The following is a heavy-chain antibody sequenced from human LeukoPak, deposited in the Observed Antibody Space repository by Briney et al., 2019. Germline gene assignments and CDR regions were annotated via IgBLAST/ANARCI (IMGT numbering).Heavy chain of an antibody. V-gene: IGHV4-59*01. CDR1: GGSFSGYY. Sequence: PSETLSLTCAVYGGSFSGYYWSWIRQPPGKGLEWIGYIYYSGSTNYNPSLKSRVTISVDTSKNQFSLKLSSVTAADTAVYYCARVAGDYLDYWGQGTLVTVSS. D-gene: IGHD4-17*01. J-gene: IGHJ4*02. CDR3: ARVAGDYLDY. CDR2: IYYSGST.